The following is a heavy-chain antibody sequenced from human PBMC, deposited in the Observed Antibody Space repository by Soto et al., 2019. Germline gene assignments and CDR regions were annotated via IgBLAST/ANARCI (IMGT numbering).Heavy chain of an antibody. V-gene: IGHV2-5*02. CDR2: IYWDDDK. J-gene: IGHJ1*01. Sequence: QITLKESGPTLVKPTQTLTLTCPFSGFSLSTSGVGVGWIRQPPGTALEWLALIYWDDDKRYSPSLKSRLTITKDTPKNQVVRTMTNMDPVDTATYYCAHALYDIVTGGAEYFQHWGQGTLVTVSS. D-gene: IGHD3-9*01. CDR1: GFSLSTSGVG. CDR3: AHALYDIVTGGAEYFQH.